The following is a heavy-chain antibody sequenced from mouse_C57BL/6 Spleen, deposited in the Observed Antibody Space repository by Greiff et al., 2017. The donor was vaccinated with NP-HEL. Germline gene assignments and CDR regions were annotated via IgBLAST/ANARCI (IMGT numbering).Heavy chain of an antibody. J-gene: IGHJ2*01. D-gene: IGHD2-10*01. CDR1: GFTFSDYY. Sequence: EVKLVESEGGLVQPGSSMKLSCTASGFTFSDYYMAWVRQVPEKGLEWVANINYDGSSTYYLDSLKSRFIISRDNAKNILYLQMSSLKSEDTATYYCARDSAYSRGGYYFDYWGQGTTLTVSS. V-gene: IGHV5-16*01. CDR3: ARDSAYSRGGYYFDY. CDR2: INYDGSST.